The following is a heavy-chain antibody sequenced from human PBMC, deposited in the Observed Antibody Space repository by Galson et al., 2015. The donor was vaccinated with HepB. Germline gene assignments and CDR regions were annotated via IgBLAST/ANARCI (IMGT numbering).Heavy chain of an antibody. D-gene: IGHD1-26*01. CDR3: ARERSPGDYMDV. Sequence: SLRLSCAASGFTFSDYSMNWVRQAPGKGLEWVSSISSRSSFIYYADSVKGRFTISRDNAENSLFLQMNSLRAEDTSVYFCARERSPGDYMDVWGKGTTVSVSS. CDR2: ISSRSSFI. J-gene: IGHJ6*03. V-gene: IGHV3-21*01. CDR1: GFTFSDYS.